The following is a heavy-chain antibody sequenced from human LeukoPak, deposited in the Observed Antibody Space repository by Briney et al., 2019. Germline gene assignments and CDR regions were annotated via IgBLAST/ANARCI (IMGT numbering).Heavy chain of an antibody. CDR1: GGSISSGGYS. J-gene: IGHJ4*02. D-gene: IGHD6-6*01. V-gene: IGHV4-30-2*01. Sequence: SETLSLTCAVSGGSISSGGYSWSWIRQPPGKGLEWIGYIYHSGSTYYNPSLKSRVTISVDRSKNQFSLKLSSVTAADTAVYYCARHHYSSSSVGVWGQGTLVTVSS. CDR2: IYHSGST. CDR3: ARHHYSSSSVGV.